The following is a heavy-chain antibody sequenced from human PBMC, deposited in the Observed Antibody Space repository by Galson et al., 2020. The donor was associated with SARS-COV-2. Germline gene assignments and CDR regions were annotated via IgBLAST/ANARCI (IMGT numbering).Heavy chain of an antibody. Sequence: LQTLSLTCTVSGRSFSSYPCSRIRQPPAKRLEWIGYIYHSGRTNSTPSLKSRVTISVDTSKNQFSLKLSSVTAADTAVYFCARDYDSSGYYCAYWGQGTLVTFSS. D-gene: IGHD3-22*01. J-gene: IGHJ4*02. CDR1: GRSFSSYP. CDR2: IYHSGRT. V-gene: IGHV4-59*01. CDR3: ARDYDSSGYYCAY.